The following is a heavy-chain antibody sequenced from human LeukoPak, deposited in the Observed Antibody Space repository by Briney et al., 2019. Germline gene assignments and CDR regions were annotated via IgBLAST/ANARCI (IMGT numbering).Heavy chain of an antibody. Sequence: SETLSLTCAVYGGSFSGYYWSWIRQPPGKGLEWIGEINHSGSTNYNPSLKSRVTISVDTSKNQFSLKLSPVTAADTAVYYCELLDPDAFDIWGQGTMVTVSS. CDR3: ELLDPDAFDI. CDR2: INHSGST. J-gene: IGHJ3*02. V-gene: IGHV4-34*01. D-gene: IGHD1-26*01. CDR1: GGSFSGYY.